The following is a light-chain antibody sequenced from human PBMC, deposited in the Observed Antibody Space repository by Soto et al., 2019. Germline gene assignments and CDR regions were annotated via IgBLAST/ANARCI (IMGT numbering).Light chain of an antibody. Sequence: QSALTQPRSVSGSPGQSVTISCTGTSTDVGGYKYVSWYQQQPGKAPKLLVYDVTARPSGVPARFSGSKSGNTASLTISGLQAEDEGHYYCCSYAGSYTLFLFDEGTKLTVL. V-gene: IGLV2-11*01. CDR2: DVT. CDR3: CSYAGSYTLFL. CDR1: STDVGGYKY. J-gene: IGLJ2*01.